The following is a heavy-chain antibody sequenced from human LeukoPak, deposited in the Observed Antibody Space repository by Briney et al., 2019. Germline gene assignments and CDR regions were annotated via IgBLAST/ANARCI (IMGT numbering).Heavy chain of an antibody. CDR2: IYDSGST. V-gene: IGHV4-39*01. Sequence: SETLSLTCTVSGGSITSRNYYWGWIRQPPGKGLAWFGTIYDSGSTYYNPSLKSRVTISVDTSKNQFPLKLNSVTAADTAVYYCARLDYYYSSGLIDYWGQGTLVIVSS. D-gene: IGHD3-22*01. CDR1: GGSITSRNYY. J-gene: IGHJ4*02. CDR3: ARLDYYYSSGLIDY.